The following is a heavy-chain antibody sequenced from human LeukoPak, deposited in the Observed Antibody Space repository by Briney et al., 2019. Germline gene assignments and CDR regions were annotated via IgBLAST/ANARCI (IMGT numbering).Heavy chain of an antibody. CDR3: ARASSTVGATSYFQH. CDR1: GFSFSSYW. V-gene: IGHV3-7*01. CDR2: IKQDGSEK. J-gene: IGHJ1*01. D-gene: IGHD1-26*01. Sequence: GGSLRLSCAASGFSFSSYWMSWVRQAPGKGLERVANIKQDGSEKYYADSVKGRYTISRDNAKNSLYLQMNSLRAEDTAVYYCARASSTVGATSYFQHWGQGTLVTVSS.